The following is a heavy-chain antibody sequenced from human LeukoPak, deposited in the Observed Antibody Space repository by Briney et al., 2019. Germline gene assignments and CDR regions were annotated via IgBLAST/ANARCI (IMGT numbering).Heavy chain of an antibody. D-gene: IGHD3-22*01. CDR2: ISAYNGNT. V-gene: IGHV1-18*01. Sequence: ASVKVSCKASGYTFTSYGISWVRQAPGQGLEWMGWISAYNGNTDYAQKLQGRVTMTTDTSTSTAYMELRSLRSDDTAVYYCARYLNYYDSSGYHYYYYYMDVWGKGTTVTISS. CDR3: ARYLNYYDSSGYHYYYYYMDV. CDR1: GYTFTSYG. J-gene: IGHJ6*03.